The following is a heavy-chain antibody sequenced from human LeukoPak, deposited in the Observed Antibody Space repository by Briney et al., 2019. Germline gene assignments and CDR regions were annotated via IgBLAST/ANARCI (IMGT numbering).Heavy chain of an antibody. CDR3: ARGYSLRGAFDI. J-gene: IGHJ3*02. D-gene: IGHD2-15*01. V-gene: IGHV3-7*01. CDR1: GFTVSSNY. CDR2: MNQDGSEK. Sequence: PGGSLRLSCAASGFTVSSNYMNWVRQAPGKGLEWVAIMNQDGSEKYYVDSLKGRFTISRDNAKNSLYLQMSSLRAEDTAVYYCARGYSLRGAFDIWGHGTMVTVSS.